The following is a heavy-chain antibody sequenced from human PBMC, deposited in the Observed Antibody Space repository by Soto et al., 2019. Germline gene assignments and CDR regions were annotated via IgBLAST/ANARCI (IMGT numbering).Heavy chain of an antibody. V-gene: IGHV3-74*01. Sequence: PGGSLRLCCAASGFTFSNSWMHWVRQAPGKGLVSVSYINSDGSTTTYADSVKGRFTISRDNAKNTVYLQITSLTAEDTAVYYCARDRSYTTDYWGQGTLVTVSS. D-gene: IGHD1-26*01. CDR2: INSDGSTT. CDR3: ARDRSYTTDY. CDR1: GFTFSNSW. J-gene: IGHJ4*02.